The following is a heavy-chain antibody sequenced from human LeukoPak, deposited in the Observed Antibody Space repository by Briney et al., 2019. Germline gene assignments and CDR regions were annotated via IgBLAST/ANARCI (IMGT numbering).Heavy chain of an antibody. CDR1: GFTFSDYY. CDR3: ARVASDILTIADY. D-gene: IGHD3-9*01. CDR2: ISSSGSTI. Sequence: GGSLRLSCAVSGFTFSDYYMSWIRQAPGKGLEWVSYISSSGSTIYYADSVKGRFTISRDNAKNSLYLQMNNLRAEDTAVYYCARVASDILTIADYWGQVTLVTVYS. J-gene: IGHJ4*02. V-gene: IGHV3-11*01.